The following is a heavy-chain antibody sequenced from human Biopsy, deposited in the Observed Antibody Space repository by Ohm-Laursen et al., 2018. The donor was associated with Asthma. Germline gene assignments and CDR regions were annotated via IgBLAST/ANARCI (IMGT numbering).Heavy chain of an antibody. CDR3: AKVGHGYGDYVGYLDS. CDR2: ISSGGGTI. J-gene: IGHJ5*01. CDR1: GFTLSSYA. V-gene: IGHV3-23*01. Sequence: SLRLSCSAPGFTLSSYAIHWVRQAPGKGLEWVSVISSGGGTIDYADSVKGRFTISRNISTNTVYLQMDSLSADDTAVYYCAKVGHGYGDYVGYLDSWGQGTLVTVSS. D-gene: IGHD4-17*01.